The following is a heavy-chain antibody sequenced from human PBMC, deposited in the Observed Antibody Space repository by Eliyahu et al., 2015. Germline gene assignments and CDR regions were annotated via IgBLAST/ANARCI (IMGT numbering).Heavy chain of an antibody. Sequence: QVTLKESGPALVKPTQTLTLTCTFSGFSLTTSGMRVSWIRQPPGKALEWLARIDWDDDKFYSTSLKTRLTISKDTSKNQVVLTMTNMDPVDTATYYCARMAGSSSPLDPWGQGTLVTVSS. CDR3: ARMAGSSSPLDP. CDR2: IDWDDDK. J-gene: IGHJ5*02. D-gene: IGHD6-13*01. CDR1: GFSLTTSGMR. V-gene: IGHV2-70*04.